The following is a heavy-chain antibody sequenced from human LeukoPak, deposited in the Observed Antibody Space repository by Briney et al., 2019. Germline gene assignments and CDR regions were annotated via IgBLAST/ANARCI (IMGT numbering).Heavy chain of an antibody. D-gene: IGHD3-3*01. CDR2: IRYEGRNK. Sequence: PGGSLRLSCAASGFTFSSYGMHWVRQAPGKGLEWVAFIRYEGRNKNYADSVKGRFTISRDNSKNTLYLQMNSLRAEDTAVYYCAKDVPPSPDGYDFWSGLFDYWGQGTLVTVSS. CDR3: AKDVPPSPDGYDFWSGLFDY. J-gene: IGHJ4*02. V-gene: IGHV3-30*02. CDR1: GFTFSSYG.